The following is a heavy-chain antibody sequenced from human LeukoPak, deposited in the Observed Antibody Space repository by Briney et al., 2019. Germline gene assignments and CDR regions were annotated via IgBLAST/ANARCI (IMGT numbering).Heavy chain of an antibody. D-gene: IGHD2-2*01. CDR3: ARRADIVVVPAAHRDYYYYYYMDV. CDR1: GFTFSSYS. V-gene: IGHV3-48*01. J-gene: IGHJ6*03. Sequence: GGSLRLSCAASGFTFSSYSMNWVRQAPGKGLEWVSYISSSSSTIYYAGSVKGRFTNSRDNAKNSLYLQMNSLRAEDTAVYYCARRADIVVVPAAHRDYYYYYYMDVWGKGTTVTVSS. CDR2: ISSSSSTI.